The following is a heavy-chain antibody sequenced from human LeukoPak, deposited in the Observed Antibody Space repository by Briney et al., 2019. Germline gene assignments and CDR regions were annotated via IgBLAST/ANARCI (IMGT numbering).Heavy chain of an antibody. D-gene: IGHD3-10*01. V-gene: IGHV3-23*01. CDR1: GFTFNNFA. CDR3: TRDRGHGFDFDI. CDR2: ISGSGGST. J-gene: IGHJ3*02. Sequence: GGSLRLSCAASGFTFNNFAMSWVRQAPGKGLEWISAISGSGGSTYYADSVKGRFTISRDKSKNTVYLQMNSLRVEDTAVYYCTRDRGHGFDFDIWGQGTTVTVSS.